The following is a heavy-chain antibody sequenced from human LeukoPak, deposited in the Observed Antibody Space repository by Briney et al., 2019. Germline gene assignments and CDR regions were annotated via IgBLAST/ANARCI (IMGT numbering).Heavy chain of an antibody. D-gene: IGHD2-21*01. CDR3: ASYSDY. V-gene: IGHV3-30-3*01. CDR2: ISYDGSNI. J-gene: IGHJ4*02. CDR1: GFTFSGYA. Sequence: GRSLRLSCAASGFTFSGYAMHWVRQAPGKGLEWVAVISYDGSNIYYADSVKGRFTISRDNSKNTLYLQMNSLRAEDTAVYYCASYSDYWGQGTLVTVSS.